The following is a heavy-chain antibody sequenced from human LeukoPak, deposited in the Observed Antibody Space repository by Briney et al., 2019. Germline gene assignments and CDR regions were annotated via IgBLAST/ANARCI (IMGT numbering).Heavy chain of an antibody. J-gene: IGHJ4*02. Sequence: SETLSLSCTVSGGSINNYYWSWIRQPPGKGLDWIGYIYRGSTKYNPSLKSRLTRPMDTSQNQISLTLSSVTAADTAVYYCAGHAAISAAGTAPFDNWGQGSLVTVSS. CDR2: IYRGST. CDR1: GGSINNYY. CDR3: AGHAAISAAGTAPFDN. D-gene: IGHD6-13*01. V-gene: IGHV4-59*08.